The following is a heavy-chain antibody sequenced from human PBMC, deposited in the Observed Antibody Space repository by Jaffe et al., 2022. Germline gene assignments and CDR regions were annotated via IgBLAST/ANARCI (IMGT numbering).Heavy chain of an antibody. V-gene: IGHV3-49*03. Sequence: EVQLVESGGGLVQPGRSLRLSCTASGFTFGDYAMSWFRQAPGKGLEWVGFIRSKAYGGTTEYAASVKGRFTISRDDSKSIAYLQMNSLKTEDTAVYYCTRGSYGDYGRAFDIWGQGTMVTVSS. CDR2: IRSKAYGGTT. CDR1: GFTFGDYA. D-gene: IGHD4-17*01. CDR3: TRGSYGDYGRAFDI. J-gene: IGHJ3*02.